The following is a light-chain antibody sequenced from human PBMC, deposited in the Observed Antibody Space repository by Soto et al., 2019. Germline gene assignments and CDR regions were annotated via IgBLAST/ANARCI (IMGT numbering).Light chain of an antibody. CDR2: EGS. Sequence: QSALTQPASVSGSPGQSITISCTGTGSDVGSYNLVSWYQQHPGKAPKLMIYEGSKRPSGVSNRFSGSKSGNTASLTISGLQAEDEADYYCCSYGGSSTFDVVFGGRTKLTVL. CDR1: GSDVGSYNL. CDR3: CSYGGSSTFDVV. J-gene: IGLJ2*01. V-gene: IGLV2-23*03.